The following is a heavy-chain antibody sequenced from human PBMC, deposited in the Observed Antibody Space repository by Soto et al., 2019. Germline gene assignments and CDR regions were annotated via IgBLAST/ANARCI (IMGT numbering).Heavy chain of an antibody. Sequence: EVQLVESGGGLVQPGGSLRLSCAASGFTVSSNYMSWVRQAPGKGLEWGSVIYSGGSTYYADSVKGRFTISRDNSKNTLYLQMNSLRAEDTAVYYCARDRGLRWYDYWGQGTLVTVSS. D-gene: IGHD4-17*01. V-gene: IGHV3-66*01. CDR1: GFTVSSNY. J-gene: IGHJ4*02. CDR3: ARDRGLRWYDY. CDR2: IYSGGST.